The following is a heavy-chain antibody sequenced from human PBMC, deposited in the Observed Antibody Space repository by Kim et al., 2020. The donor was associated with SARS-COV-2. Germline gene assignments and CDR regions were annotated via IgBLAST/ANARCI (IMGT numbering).Heavy chain of an antibody. CDR2: ISYDGSNK. Sequence: GGSLRLSCAASGFTFSSYAMHWVRQAPGKGLEWVAVISYDGSNKYYADSVKGRFTISRDNSKNTLYLQMNSLRAEDTAVYYCARVLVPSRWGSYYYYGMDVWSQGNTVTVSS. J-gene: IGHJ6*02. D-gene: IGHD2-2*01. CDR3: ARVLVPSRWGSYYYYGMDV. CDR1: GFTFSSYA. V-gene: IGHV3-30-3*01.